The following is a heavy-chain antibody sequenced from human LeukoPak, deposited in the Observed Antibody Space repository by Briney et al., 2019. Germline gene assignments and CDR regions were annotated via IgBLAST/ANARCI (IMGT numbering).Heavy chain of an antibody. V-gene: IGHV4-59*01. CDR2: IYYSGST. Sequence: PSETLSLTCTVSGGSISSYYWSWIRQPPGKGLEWIGYIYYSGSTNYNPSLKSRVTISADTSKNQFSLKLSSVTAADTAVYYCARTFIVARSYYFDYWGQGTLVTVSS. J-gene: IGHJ4*02. CDR3: ARTFIVARSYYFDY. D-gene: IGHD5-12*01. CDR1: GGSISSYY.